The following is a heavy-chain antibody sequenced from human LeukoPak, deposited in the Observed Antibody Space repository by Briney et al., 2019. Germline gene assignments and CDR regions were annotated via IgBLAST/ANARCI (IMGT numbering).Heavy chain of an antibody. CDR1: GFTFSSYS. V-gene: IGHV3-21*01. D-gene: IGHD3-16*01. J-gene: IGHJ4*02. CDR2: ISSSSSYI. CDR3: ARDRRPYIDY. Sequence: GGSLRLSCAASGFTFSSYSMNWVRQAPGKGLEWVSSISSSSSYIYYADSVKGRFTTSRDNAKNSLYLQMNSLRAEDTAVYYCARDRRPYIDYWGQGTLVTVSS.